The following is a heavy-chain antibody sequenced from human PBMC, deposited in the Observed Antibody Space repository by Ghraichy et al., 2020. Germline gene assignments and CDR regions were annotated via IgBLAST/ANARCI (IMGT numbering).Heavy chain of an antibody. V-gene: IGHV4-39*07. J-gene: IGHJ4*02. D-gene: IGHD3-10*01. Sequence: SETLSLTCTVSGGSISSSSYYWGWIRQPPGKGLEWIGSIYYSGSTYYNPSLKSRVTISVDTSKNQFSLKLSSVTAADTAVYYCARLEALLGRCDYWGQGTLVTVSS. CDR2: IYYSGST. CDR3: ARLEALLGRCDY. CDR1: GGSISSSSYY.